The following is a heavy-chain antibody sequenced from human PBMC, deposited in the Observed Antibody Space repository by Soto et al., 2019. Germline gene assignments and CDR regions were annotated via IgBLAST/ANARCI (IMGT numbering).Heavy chain of an antibody. CDR3: ASQYYYGSGPTSGMDV. V-gene: IGHV5-10-1*01. J-gene: IGHJ6*02. D-gene: IGHD3-10*01. Sequence: GESLKISCKGSGYSFTIYWISWVRQMPGKGLEWMGRIDPSDSYTNYSPSFQGHVTISADKSISTAYLQWSSLKASDTAMYYCASQYYYGSGPTSGMDVWGQGTTVTVSS. CDR2: IDPSDSYT. CDR1: GYSFTIYW.